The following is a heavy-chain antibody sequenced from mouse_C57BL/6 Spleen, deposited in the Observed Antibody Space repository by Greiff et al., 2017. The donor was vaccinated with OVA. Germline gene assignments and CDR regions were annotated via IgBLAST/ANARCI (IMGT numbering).Heavy chain of an antibody. CDR2: IWSGGST. CDR1: GFSLTSYG. CDR3: ARNNWDGEENYFDY. J-gene: IGHJ2*01. D-gene: IGHD4-1*01. V-gene: IGHV2-2*01. Sequence: QVQLKESGPGLVQPSQSLSITCTVSGFSLTSYGVHWVRQSPGKGLEWLGVIWSGGSTDYNAAFISRLSISKDNSKSQVFFKMNSLQADDTAIYYCARNNWDGEENYFDYWGQGTTLTVAS.